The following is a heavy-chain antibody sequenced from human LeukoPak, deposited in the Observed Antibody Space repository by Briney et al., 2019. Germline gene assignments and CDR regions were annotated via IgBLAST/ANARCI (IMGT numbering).Heavy chain of an antibody. D-gene: IGHD6-13*01. CDR1: GGSISSSNW. CDR3: ARRSNSWGSRDWYFDL. CDR2: IYHSGST. V-gene: IGHV4-4*02. Sequence: KPSGTLSLTCAVSGGSISSSNWWSWVRQPPGKGLEWIGEIYHSGSTNYNPSLKSRVTISVDKSKNQFSLKLSSVTAADTAVYYCARRSNSWGSRDWYFDLWGRGTLVTVSS. J-gene: IGHJ2*01.